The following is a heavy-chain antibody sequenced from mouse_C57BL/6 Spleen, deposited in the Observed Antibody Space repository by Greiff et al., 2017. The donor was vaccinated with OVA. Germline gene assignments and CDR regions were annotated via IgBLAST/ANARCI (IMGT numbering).Heavy chain of an antibody. J-gene: IGHJ2*01. CDR2: ISDGGSYT. Sequence: VQLKESGGGLVKPGGSLKLSCAASGFTFSSYAMSWVRQTPEKRLEWVATISDGGSYTYYPDNVKGRFTISRDNAKNNLYLQMSHLKSEDTAMYYCARDPFITTVAYFDYWGQGTTLTVSS. CDR1: GFTFSSYA. D-gene: IGHD1-1*01. V-gene: IGHV5-4*01. CDR3: ARDPFITTVAYFDY.